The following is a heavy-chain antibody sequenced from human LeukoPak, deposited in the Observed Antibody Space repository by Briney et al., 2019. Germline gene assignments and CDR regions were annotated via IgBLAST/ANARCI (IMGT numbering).Heavy chain of an antibody. Sequence: GGSLRLSCAASGFTFSSYSMNWVRQAPGKGLEWVSAISGSGGSTYYADSVKGRFTISRDNAKNSLYLQMNSLRAEDTAVYYCASPVLLWFGESYDAFDIWGQGTMVTVSS. CDR2: ISGSGGST. J-gene: IGHJ3*02. V-gene: IGHV3-21*04. CDR1: GFTFSSYS. CDR3: ASPVLLWFGESYDAFDI. D-gene: IGHD3-10*01.